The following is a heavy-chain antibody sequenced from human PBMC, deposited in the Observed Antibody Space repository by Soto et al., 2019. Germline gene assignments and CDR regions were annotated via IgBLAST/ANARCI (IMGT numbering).Heavy chain of an antibody. D-gene: IGHD3-16*02. CDR1: VFTFTNYI. V-gene: IGHV3-21*01. CDR2: LSSGSRYV. Sequence: GWSLRLSCTSSVFTFTNYIMTWVRQAPGKGLEWVSSLSSGSRYVYYVDSVKGRFTISRDDAKNSVYLQMNSLRAEDAAVYYCVRGGSSRSYWGQGSRVTVSS. CDR3: VRGGSSRSY. J-gene: IGHJ4*02.